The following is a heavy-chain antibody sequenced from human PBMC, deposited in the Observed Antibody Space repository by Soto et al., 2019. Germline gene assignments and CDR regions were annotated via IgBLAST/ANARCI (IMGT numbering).Heavy chain of an antibody. V-gene: IGHV1-69*12. D-gene: IGHD5-18*01. CDR2: IIPIFGTA. Sequence: QVQLVQSGAEVKKPGSSVKVSCKASGGTFSSYAISWVRQAPGQGLEWMGGIIPIFGTANYGQKFQGRVTITADESTSTAYMELSSLRSEDTAVYYCARGKDTAMVTLYYGMDVWGQGTTVTVSS. CDR1: GGTFSSYA. J-gene: IGHJ6*02. CDR3: ARGKDTAMVTLYYGMDV.